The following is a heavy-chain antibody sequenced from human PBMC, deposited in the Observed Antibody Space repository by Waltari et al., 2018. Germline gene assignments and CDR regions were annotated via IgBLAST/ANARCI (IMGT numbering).Heavy chain of an antibody. J-gene: IGHJ6*02. CDR3: AASYYDSSGYYYYYYYGMDV. CDR2: IIPIFGTA. D-gene: IGHD3-22*01. V-gene: IGHV1-69*08. CDR1: GGTFSSYA. Sequence: QVQLVQSGAEVKKPGSSVKVSCKASGGTFSSYAISWVRQAPGQGLEWMGRIIPIFGTANYAQKFQGRVTITADKSTSTAYMELSSLRSEDTAVYYCAASYYDSSGYYYYYYYGMDVWGQGTTVTVSS.